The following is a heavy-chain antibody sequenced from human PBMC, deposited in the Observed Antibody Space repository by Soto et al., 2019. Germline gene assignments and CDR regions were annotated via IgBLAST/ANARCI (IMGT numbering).Heavy chain of an antibody. J-gene: IGHJ4*02. Sequence: EVQLLESGGGLVQPGGSLRLSCAASGFTFSSYAMSWVRQAPGKGLEWVSAISGSGGSTYYAESVKGRFTISRDNSKNTLYLQMNSLRAEDTAVYYGARLTFGGPPGYWGQGTLVTVSS. CDR3: ARLTFGGPPGY. CDR2: ISGSGGST. D-gene: IGHD3-16*01. V-gene: IGHV3-23*01. CDR1: GFTFSSYA.